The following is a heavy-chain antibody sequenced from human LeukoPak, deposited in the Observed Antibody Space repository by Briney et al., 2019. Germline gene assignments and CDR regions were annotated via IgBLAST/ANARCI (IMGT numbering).Heavy chain of an antibody. J-gene: IGHJ4*02. D-gene: IGHD3-3*01. CDR1: GFTVSRNY. CDR3: ASLDFWSGYFDS. Sequence: GGCLRLSCAASGFTVSRNYMSWVRQAPGKGLEWVCLIKGRFTISRDSSKNTLYLQMNSLRAEDTAVYYCASLDFWSGYFDSWGQGTPVTVSS. CDR2: I. V-gene: IGHV3-66*01.